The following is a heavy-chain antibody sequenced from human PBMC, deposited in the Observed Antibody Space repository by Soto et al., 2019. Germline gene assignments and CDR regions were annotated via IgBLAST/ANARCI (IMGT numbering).Heavy chain of an antibody. D-gene: IGHD3-3*01. Sequence: PSETLSLTCAVSGYSIRSGYDCGWIRQPPGKGLEWIGSIYHSGSAYYNPSLKSRVTISVDTSKNQFSLKLSSVTAEDTAVYYCARDRAPVTIFGVVIAQEPYYFDYWGQGTLVTVS. J-gene: IGHJ4*02. CDR1: GYSIRSGYD. V-gene: IGHV4-38-2*02. CDR2: IYHSGSA. CDR3: ARDRAPVTIFGVVIAQEPYYFDY.